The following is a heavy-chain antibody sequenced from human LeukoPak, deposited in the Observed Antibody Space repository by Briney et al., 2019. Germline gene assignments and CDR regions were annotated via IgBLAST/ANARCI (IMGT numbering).Heavy chain of an antibody. CDR2: INPSGGST. V-gene: IGHV1-46*01. J-gene: IGHJ3*02. CDR1: GYTFTSYG. Sequence: GASVKVSCKASGYTFTSYGISWVRQAPGQGLEWMGIINPSGGSTSYAQKFQGRVTMTTDTSTSTVYMELSSLRSEDTAVYYCARVTGGKYAFDIWGQGTMVTVSS. D-gene: IGHD1-26*01. CDR3: ARVTGGKYAFDI.